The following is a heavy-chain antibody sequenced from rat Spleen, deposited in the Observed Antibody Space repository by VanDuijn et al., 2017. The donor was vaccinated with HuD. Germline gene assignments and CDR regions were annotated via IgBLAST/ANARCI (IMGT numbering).Heavy chain of an antibody. CDR3: ARRLRRVPHFDY. CDR1: GFTFSDFY. Sequence: EVQLVESGGGLVQPGRSLKLSCAASGFTFSDFYMAWVRQAPTKGLEWVASISTGGGNTYYRDSVKRRFTISRDNAKSTLYLQMDSLRSEDTATYYCARRLRRVPHFDYWGQGVMVTVSS. J-gene: IGHJ2*01. V-gene: IGHV5-25*01. D-gene: IGHD1-11*01. CDR2: ISTGGGNT.